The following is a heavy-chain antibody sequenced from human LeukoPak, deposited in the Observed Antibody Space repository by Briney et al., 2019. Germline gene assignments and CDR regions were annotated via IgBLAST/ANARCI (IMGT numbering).Heavy chain of an antibody. J-gene: IGHJ3*02. CDR1: GGTLSSYA. CDR2: IIPIFGTA. Sequence: SVKVSCKASGGTLSSYAISWVRQAPGQGLEWMGGIIPIFGTANYAQKFQGRVTITTDESTSTAYMKLSSLRSEDTAVYYCAETYYYDSSGYFGAFDIWGQGTMVTVSS. V-gene: IGHV1-69*05. CDR3: AETYYYDSSGYFGAFDI. D-gene: IGHD3-22*01.